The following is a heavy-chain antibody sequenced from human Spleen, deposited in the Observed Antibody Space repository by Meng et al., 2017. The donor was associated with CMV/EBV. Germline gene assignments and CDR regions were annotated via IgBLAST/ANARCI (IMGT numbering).Heavy chain of an antibody. J-gene: IGHJ4*02. D-gene: IGHD2-2*01. CDR1: GFTFSTHD. Sequence: GESLKISCAASGFTFSTHDMHWVRQAPGKGLEWVAVISNDGSNKYYADSVKGRFTISRDNSKNTLYLQMNSLRVEDTAVYYCARVGPGYCSSTSCHLDSWGQGTLVTVSS. CDR2: ISNDGSNK. V-gene: IGHV3-30*04. CDR3: ARVGPGYCSSTSCHLDS.